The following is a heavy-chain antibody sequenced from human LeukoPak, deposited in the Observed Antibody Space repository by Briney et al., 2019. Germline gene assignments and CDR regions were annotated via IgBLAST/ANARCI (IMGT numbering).Heavy chain of an antibody. CDR3: AKSIASAGTNSCYYMDV. Sequence: SETLSLTCTVSGYSISTGCYWGWIRQSPEKGLEWIGSIFHSGTTYYNPSLKSRVTLSVDTSKNQFSLRLSSVTAADTAVYFCAKSIASAGTNSCYYMDVWGKGTTVTVSS. V-gene: IGHV4-38-2*02. CDR1: GYSISTGCY. CDR2: IFHSGTT. D-gene: IGHD6-13*01. J-gene: IGHJ6*03.